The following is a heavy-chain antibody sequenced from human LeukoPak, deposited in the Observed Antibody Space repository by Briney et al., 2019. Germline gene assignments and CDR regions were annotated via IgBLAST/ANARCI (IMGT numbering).Heavy chain of an antibody. CDR1: GVSIRSGSYY. D-gene: IGHD3-22*01. CDR3: AATRYYDSSGYYYYFDY. J-gene: IGHJ4*02. V-gene: IGHV4-61*10. Sequence: SETLSLTCTVSGVSIRSGSYYWSWIRQPAGKGLEWIGYIDYSGSTNYNPSLKSRVTISVDTSKNQFSLKLSSVTAADTAVYYCAATRYYDSSGYYYYFDYWGQGTLVTVSS. CDR2: IDYSGST.